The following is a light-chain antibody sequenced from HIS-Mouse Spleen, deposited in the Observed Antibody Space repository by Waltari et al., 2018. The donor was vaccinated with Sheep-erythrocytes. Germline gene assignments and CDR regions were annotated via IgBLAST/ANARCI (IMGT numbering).Light chain of an antibody. J-gene: IGLJ3*02. V-gene: IGLV2-23*01. Sequence: QSALTQPASVSGSPGQSITISCTGTSSDVGSYNLVSWYQQPPGKAPKPMIYEGSKRPSVFSTRFSGSNSGNTASLTISGLQAEDEADYYCCSYAGSSTPWVFGGGTKLTVL. CDR1: SSDVGSYNL. CDR3: CSYAGSSTPWV. CDR2: EGS.